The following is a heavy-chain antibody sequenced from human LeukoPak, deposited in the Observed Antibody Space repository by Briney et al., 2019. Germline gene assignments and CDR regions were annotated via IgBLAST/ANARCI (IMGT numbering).Heavy chain of an antibody. J-gene: IGHJ4*02. CDR2: FDPEDGET. D-gene: IGHD3-16*02. Sequence: GASVKVSCKVSGYTLTELSMHWVRQAPGKGLEWMGGFDPEDGETIYAQKFQGRVTMTEDISTDTAYMELSSLRSEDTAVYYCATTPISYVWGSYRFDYWGQGTLVTVSS. CDR1: GYTLTELS. CDR3: ATTPISYVWGSYRFDY. V-gene: IGHV1-24*01.